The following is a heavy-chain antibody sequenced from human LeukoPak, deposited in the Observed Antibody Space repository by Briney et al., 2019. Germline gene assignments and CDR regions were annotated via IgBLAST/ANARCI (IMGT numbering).Heavy chain of an antibody. CDR2: ISYDGSNK. CDR3: ARSIVVVTARFDY. D-gene: IGHD2-21*02. CDR1: GFTFSSYA. J-gene: IGHJ4*02. Sequence: GGSLGLSCAASGFTFSSYAMHWVRQAPGKGLEWVAVISYDGSNKYYADSVKGRFTISRDNSKNTLYLQMNSLRAEDTAVYYCARSIVVVTARFDYWGQGTLVTVSS. V-gene: IGHV3-30-3*01.